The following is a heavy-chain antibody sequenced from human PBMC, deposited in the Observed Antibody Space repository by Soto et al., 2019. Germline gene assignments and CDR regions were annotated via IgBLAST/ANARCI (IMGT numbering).Heavy chain of an antibody. D-gene: IGHD1-1*01. J-gene: IGHJ3*02. V-gene: IGHV1-18*01. CDR2: ISAYNGNT. CDR3: ARVLPNWNKYAFDI. CDR1: GYTFTSYG. Sequence: QVQLVQSGAEVKKPGASVKVSCKASGYTFTSYGISWVRQAPGQGLEWMGWISAYNGNTNYAQKLQGRVTKTTDTXXRTAYMELRSVRSDDTAVYYCARVLPNWNKYAFDIWGQGTMVTVSS.